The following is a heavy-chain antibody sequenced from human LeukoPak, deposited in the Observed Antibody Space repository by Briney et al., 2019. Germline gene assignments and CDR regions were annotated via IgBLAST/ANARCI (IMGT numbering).Heavy chain of an antibody. Sequence: SETLSLTCAVYGGSFSGYYWSWIRQPPGKGLEWIGEINHSGSTNYNPSLKSRVTISVDTSKNQFSLKLSSVTAADTAVYYCARASYDYVWGSYRRFDPWGQGTLVTVSS. CDR3: ARASYDYVWGSYRRFDP. J-gene: IGHJ5*02. V-gene: IGHV4-34*01. CDR1: GGSFSGYY. D-gene: IGHD3-16*02. CDR2: INHSGST.